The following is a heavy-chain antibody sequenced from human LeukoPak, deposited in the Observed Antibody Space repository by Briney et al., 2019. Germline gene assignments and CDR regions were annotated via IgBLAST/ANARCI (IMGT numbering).Heavy chain of an antibody. J-gene: IGHJ6*03. V-gene: IGHV1-69*05. D-gene: IGHD6-6*01. CDR3: AGTIAARRLYYYYMDV. CDR1: GGTFSSYA. CDR2: IIPIFGTA. Sequence: SVKVSCKASGGTFSSYAISWVRQAPGQGLEWMGRIIPIFGTANYAQKFQGRVTITTDESTSTAYMELSSLRSEDTAVYYCAGTIAARRLYYYYMDVWGKGTTVTVSS.